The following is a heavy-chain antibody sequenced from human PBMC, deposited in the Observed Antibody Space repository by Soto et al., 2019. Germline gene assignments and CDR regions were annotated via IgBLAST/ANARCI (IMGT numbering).Heavy chain of an antibody. CDR1: GGSISSGGYY. CDR2: IYYSGST. D-gene: IGHD4-17*01. Sequence: QVQLQESGPGLVKPSQTLSLTCTVSGGSISSGGYYWSWIRQHPGKGLEWIGYIYYSGSTYYNPSLKSRVTISVDTSKNQFSLKLSSVTAADTAVYYCARALGPVTTKGLPFWYFDLWGRGTLVTVSS. V-gene: IGHV4-31*03. J-gene: IGHJ2*01. CDR3: ARALGPVTTKGLPFWYFDL.